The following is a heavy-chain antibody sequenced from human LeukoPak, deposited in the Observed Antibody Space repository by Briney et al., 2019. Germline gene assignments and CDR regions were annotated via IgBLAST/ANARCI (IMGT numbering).Heavy chain of an antibody. CDR3: ARGPTISETGYFDY. Sequence: SETLSLTCAVYGGSFSTYYRSWIRQSPGKGLEWIAEINHRGDTNYNPSVKSRVTISVDTSKNQFSLKVTSLTAADTAVYYCARGPTISETGYFDYWGQGTLVTVSS. CDR1: GGSFSTYY. J-gene: IGHJ4*03. CDR2: INHRGDT. D-gene: IGHD1-1*01. V-gene: IGHV4-34*01.